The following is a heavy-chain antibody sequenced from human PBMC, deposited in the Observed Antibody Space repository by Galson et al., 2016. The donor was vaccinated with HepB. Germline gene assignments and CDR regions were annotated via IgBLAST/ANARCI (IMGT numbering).Heavy chain of an antibody. CDR3: AKGRTGTTGPVEY. Sequence: SLRLSCAASGFTFSSYAMSWVRQAPGKGLEWVSAISGSGGSTYYADSVKGRFTISGDNSKNTLYLQMNSLRDEDTAVYYCAKGRTGTTGPVEYWGQGTLVTVSS. J-gene: IGHJ4*02. D-gene: IGHD1-1*01. CDR1: GFTFSSYA. CDR2: ISGSGGST. V-gene: IGHV3-23*01.